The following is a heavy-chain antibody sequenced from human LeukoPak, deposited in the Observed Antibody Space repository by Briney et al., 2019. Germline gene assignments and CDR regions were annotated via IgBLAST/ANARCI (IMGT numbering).Heavy chain of an antibody. J-gene: IGHJ4*02. Sequence: SETLSLTCTVSGGSISSYYWSWIRQPTGKGLEWIGYIYYSGSTNYNPSLKSRVTISVDTSKNQFSLKLSSVTAADTAVYYCARHIVATIFDYWGQGTLVTVSS. V-gene: IGHV4-59*01. D-gene: IGHD5-12*01. CDR2: IYYSGST. CDR1: GGSISSYY. CDR3: ARHIVATIFDY.